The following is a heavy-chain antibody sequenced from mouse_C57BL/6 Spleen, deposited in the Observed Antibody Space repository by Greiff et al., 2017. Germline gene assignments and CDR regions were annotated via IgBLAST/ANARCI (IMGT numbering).Heavy chain of an antibody. J-gene: IGHJ4*01. CDR3: ARDHPYYDGAMDY. Sequence: VQLQQSGPGLVKPSQSLSLTCSVTGYSITSGYYWNWIRQFPGNKLEWMGYISYDGSNNYNPSFKNRISITRDTSKNQFFLKLNSVTTEDTATYYCARDHPYYDGAMDYWGQGTSVTVSS. CDR1: GYSITSGYY. D-gene: IGHD1-1*01. V-gene: IGHV3-6*01. CDR2: ISYDGSN.